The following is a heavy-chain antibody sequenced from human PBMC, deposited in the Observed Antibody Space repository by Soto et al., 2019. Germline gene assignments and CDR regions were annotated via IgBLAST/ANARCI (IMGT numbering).Heavy chain of an antibody. CDR3: TTARDLIPFGAVIARDAFDI. D-gene: IGHD3-16*02. Sequence: GGSLRLSCTASGFTFGDYAMSWFRQAPGKGLEWVGFIRSKAYGGTTEYAASVKGRFTISRDDSKSIAYLQMNSLKTEDTAVYYCTTARDLIPFGAVIARDAFDIWGQGTMVTVSS. CDR2: IRSKAYGGTT. CDR1: GFTFGDYA. J-gene: IGHJ3*02. V-gene: IGHV3-49*03.